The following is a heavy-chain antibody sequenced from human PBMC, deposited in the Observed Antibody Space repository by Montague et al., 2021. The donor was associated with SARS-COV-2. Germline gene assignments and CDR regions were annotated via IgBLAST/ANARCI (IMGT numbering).Heavy chain of an antibody. CDR2: TYYRSKWYN. CDR1: GDSVSSNIAA. D-gene: IGHD1-14*01. V-gene: IGHV6-1*01. Sequence: CAISGDSVSSNIAACYWIRQSPSRGLEWLGFTYYRSKWYNDYAVSVSIRITISPDTSENQFSLQLNSVAPEDTAVYYCTQERGPGRTTWHYFDYWGQGTLVTVSS. CDR3: TQERGPGRTTWHYFDY. J-gene: IGHJ4*02.